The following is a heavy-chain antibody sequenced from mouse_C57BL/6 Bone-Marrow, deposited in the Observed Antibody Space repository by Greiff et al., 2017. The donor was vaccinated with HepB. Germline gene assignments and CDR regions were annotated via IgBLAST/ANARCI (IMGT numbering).Heavy chain of an antibody. J-gene: IGHJ4*01. Sequence: QVQLKESGPGLVAPSQSLSITCTVSGFSFTSYAISWVRQPPGKGLEWLGVIWTGGGTNYNSALKSRLSISKDNSKSQVFLKMNSLRTDDTARYYCARNPITTVVATCYYAMDYWGQGTSVTVSS. V-gene: IGHV2-9-1*01. CDR1: GFSFTSYA. CDR2: IWTGGGT. D-gene: IGHD1-1*01. CDR3: ARNPITTVVATCYYAMDY.